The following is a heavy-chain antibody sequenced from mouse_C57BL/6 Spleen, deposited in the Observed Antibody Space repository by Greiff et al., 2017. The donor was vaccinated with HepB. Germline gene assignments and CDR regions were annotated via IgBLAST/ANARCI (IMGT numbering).Heavy chain of an antibody. D-gene: IGHD2-12*01. CDR2: IDPENGDT. CDR3: TTWTYSPRGAY. J-gene: IGHJ3*01. CDR1: GFNIKDDY. Sequence: EVQLQQSGAELVRPGASVKLSCTASGFNIKDDYMHWVKQRTEQGLEWIGWIDPENGDTEYASKFQGKATITADTSSNTAYLQLSSLTSEDTAVYYCTTWTYSPRGAYWGQGTLVTVSA. V-gene: IGHV14-4*01.